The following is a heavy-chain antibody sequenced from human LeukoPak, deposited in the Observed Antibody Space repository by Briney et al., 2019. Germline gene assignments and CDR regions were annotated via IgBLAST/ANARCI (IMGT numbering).Heavy chain of an antibody. V-gene: IGHV3-30*18. CDR2: ISYDGSNK. Sequence: PGGSLRFSCAASGFTFSSYGMHWVRQAPGKGLEWVAVISYDGSNKYYADSVKGRFTISRDNSKNTLYLQMNSLRAEDTAVHFCAKDYSASQLVPLYYFNCWGQGSLVTVSS. D-gene: IGHD6-6*01. J-gene: IGHJ4*02. CDR1: GFTFSSYG. CDR3: AKDYSASQLVPLYYFNC.